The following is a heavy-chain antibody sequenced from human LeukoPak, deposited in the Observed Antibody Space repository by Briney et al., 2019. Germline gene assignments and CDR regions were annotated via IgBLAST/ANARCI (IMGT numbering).Heavy chain of an antibody. CDR2: INPNSGGT. D-gene: IGHD2-2*01. V-gene: IGHV1-2*02. J-gene: IGHJ5*02. CDR1: GYTFTSYG. Sequence: ASVKVSCKASGYTFTSYGISWVRQAPGQGLEWMGWINPNSGGTNYAQKFQGRVTMTRDTSISTAYMELNRLRSEDTAVYYCARDATYYALNWFDPWGQGTLVTVSS. CDR3: ARDATYYALNWFDP.